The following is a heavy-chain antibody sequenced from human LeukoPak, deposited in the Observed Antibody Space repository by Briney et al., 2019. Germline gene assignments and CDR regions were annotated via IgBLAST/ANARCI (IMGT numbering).Heavy chain of an antibody. Sequence: PGGSLRLSCAASGFTFSSYSMNWVRQAPGKGLEWVSSISSGSSYIYYADSVKGRFTISRDNAKNSLYLQMNSLRAEDTAVYYCARVAAGTADRGWFDPWGQGTLVTVSS. J-gene: IGHJ5*02. CDR1: GFTFSSYS. CDR2: ISSGSSYI. CDR3: ARVAAGTADRGWFDP. D-gene: IGHD6-13*01. V-gene: IGHV3-21*01.